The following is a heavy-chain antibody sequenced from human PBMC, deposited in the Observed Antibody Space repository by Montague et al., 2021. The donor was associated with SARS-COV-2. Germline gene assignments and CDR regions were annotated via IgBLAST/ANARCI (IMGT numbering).Heavy chain of an antibody. Sequence: NGGGTNYNPTLKIRFTISVDKSKNHFSLQLRSVTPADTAVYFCARATSVRGAVNWFDPWGQGTLVTVSS. J-gene: IGHJ5*02. CDR3: ARATSVRGAVNWFDP. CDR2: NGGGT. D-gene: IGHD3-10*01. V-gene: IGHV4-61*03.